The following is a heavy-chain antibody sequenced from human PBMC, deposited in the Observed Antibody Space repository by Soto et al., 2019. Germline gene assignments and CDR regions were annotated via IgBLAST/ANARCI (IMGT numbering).Heavy chain of an antibody. CDR3: AGGSSTSSSSLFDYYYGMDV. D-gene: IGHD2-2*01. Sequence: GASGKVSCKASGGNFSSCGIRRVRQAPGRGLDSMGGIIPIFGTANYAQKFQGRVTITADKSTSTAYMELSSLRSEDTAVYYCAGGSSTSSSSLFDYYYGMDVWGQGTTVTVSS. V-gene: IGHV1-69*06. CDR2: IIPIFGTA. CDR1: GGNFSSCG. J-gene: IGHJ6*02.